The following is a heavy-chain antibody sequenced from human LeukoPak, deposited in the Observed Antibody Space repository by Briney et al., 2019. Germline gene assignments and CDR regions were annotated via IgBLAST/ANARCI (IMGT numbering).Heavy chain of an antibody. CDR2: ISGSSSYI. CDR3: AREQRGMRRGDWGIFDY. Sequence: GGSLRLSCAASGFTFSSYSMNWVRQAPGKGLEWVSSISGSSSYIYYADSVRGRFTISRDNAKNSLYLQMNSLRAEDTAVYYCAREQRGMRRGDWGIFDYWGRGTLVTVSS. J-gene: IGHJ4*02. D-gene: IGHD2-21*02. V-gene: IGHV3-21*01. CDR1: GFTFSSYS.